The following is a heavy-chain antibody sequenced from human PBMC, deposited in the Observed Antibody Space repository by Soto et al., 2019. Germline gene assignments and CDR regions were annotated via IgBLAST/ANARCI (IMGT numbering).Heavy chain of an antibody. Sequence: SVKVSCKASGGTFSSYAISWVRQAPGQGLEWMGGIIPIFGTANYAQKLQGRVTITADESTSTAYMELSSLRSEDTAVYYCARGGSYYDSSALHGAFDIWGQGTMVTVSS. V-gene: IGHV1-69*13. CDR2: IIPIFGTA. CDR3: ARGGSYYDSSALHGAFDI. J-gene: IGHJ3*02. D-gene: IGHD3-22*01. CDR1: GGTFSSYA.